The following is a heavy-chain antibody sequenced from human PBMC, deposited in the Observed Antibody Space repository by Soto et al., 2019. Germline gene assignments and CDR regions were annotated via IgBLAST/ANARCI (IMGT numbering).Heavy chain of an antibody. CDR1: GFTFSSYS. J-gene: IGHJ4*02. CDR2: ISSSSSYI. CDR3: ARDLGGWRNSFDY. V-gene: IGHV3-21*01. D-gene: IGHD3-16*01. Sequence: EVQLVESGGGLVKPGGSLRLSCAASGFTFSSYSMNWVRQAPGKGLEWVSSISSSSSYIYYADSVKGRFTISRDNAKNSLYLQMNSLRAEDTAVYYCARDLGGWRNSFDYWGQGTLVTVSS.